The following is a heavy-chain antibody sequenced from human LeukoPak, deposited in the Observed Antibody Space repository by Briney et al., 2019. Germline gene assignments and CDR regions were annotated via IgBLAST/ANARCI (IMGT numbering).Heavy chain of an antibody. J-gene: IGHJ4*02. CDR2: ISYDGSNK. CDR1: GFTFSSYG. CDR3: AKMYYYDSSEDY. V-gene: IGHV3-30*18. D-gene: IGHD3-22*01. Sequence: PGGSLRLSCAASGFTFSSYGMHWVRQAPGKGLEWVAVISYDGSNKYYADSVKGRFTISRDNSKNTLYLQMNSLRAEDTAVYYCAKMYYYDSSEDYWGQGTLVTVSS.